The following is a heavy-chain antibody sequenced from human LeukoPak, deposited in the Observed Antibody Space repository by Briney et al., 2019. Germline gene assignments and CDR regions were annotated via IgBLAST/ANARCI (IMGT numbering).Heavy chain of an antibody. D-gene: IGHD5-18*01. J-gene: IGHJ5*02. CDR3: APRGDIEHSYVYGKWFDP. V-gene: IGHV4-34*01. CDR2: INHSGSS. CDR1: GWSFSAYY. Sequence: SETLSLTCAVYGWSFSAYYWTWIRQPPGKGLEWIGEINHSGSSNYNSSLRSRVTISVDTSYKQFSLRLSSVTAADTAVYYCAPRGDIEHSYVYGKWFDPWGQGTRVTVSS.